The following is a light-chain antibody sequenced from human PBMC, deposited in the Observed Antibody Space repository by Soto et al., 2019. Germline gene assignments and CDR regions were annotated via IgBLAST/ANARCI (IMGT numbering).Light chain of an antibody. J-gene: IGLJ1*01. CDR1: SSDGGGYNY. V-gene: IGLV2-11*01. CDR3: CSYAGSYTHYV. Sequence: QSALTQPRSVSGSPGQSVAISCTGTSSDGGGYNYVSWYQQHPGKAPELMIYDVSKRPSGVPDRFAGSKSGNTASLTISGLQAEDEADYYCCSYAGSYTHYVFGTGAKVTVL. CDR2: DVS.